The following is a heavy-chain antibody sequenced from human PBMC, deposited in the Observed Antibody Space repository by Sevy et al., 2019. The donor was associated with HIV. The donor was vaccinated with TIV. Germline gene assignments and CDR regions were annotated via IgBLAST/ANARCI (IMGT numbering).Heavy chain of an antibody. CDR1: GGSISSSSYY. V-gene: IGHV4-39*01. CDR3: ASHYGSGSYAAFDI. CDR2: IYYSGST. D-gene: IGHD3-10*01. Sequence: SETLSLTCTVSGGSISSSSYYWGWIRQPPGKGLEWIGGIYYSGSTYYNPSLKSRVTLSVDTSKNQFSLKLSSVTAADRAVYYCASHYGSGSYAAFDIWGQGTMVTVSS. J-gene: IGHJ3*02.